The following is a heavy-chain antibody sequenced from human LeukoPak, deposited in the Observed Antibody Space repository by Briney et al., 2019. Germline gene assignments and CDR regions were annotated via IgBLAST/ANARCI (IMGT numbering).Heavy chain of an antibody. V-gene: IGHV4-39*07. D-gene: IGHD2-2*01. CDR2: IYYSGST. CDR3: ARDGRYCSSTSCYPYYYYYMDV. J-gene: IGHJ6*03. Sequence: SETLSLTCTVSGGSISSSSYYWGWIRQPPGTGLEWIGSIYYSGSTYYNPSLKSRVTISVDTSKNQFSLKLSSVTAADTAVYYCARDGRYCSSTSCYPYYYYYMDVWGKGTTVTVSS. CDR1: GGSISSSSYY.